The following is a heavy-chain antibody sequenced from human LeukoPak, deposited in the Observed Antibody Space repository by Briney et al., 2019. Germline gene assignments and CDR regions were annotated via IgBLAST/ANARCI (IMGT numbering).Heavy chain of an antibody. V-gene: IGHV3-11*01. CDR3: ARGHYSARD. CDR1: GFAFSDYY. J-gene: IGHJ4*02. D-gene: IGHD2-15*01. CDR2: ISGSGNMI. Sequence: PGGSLRLSCAASGFAFSDYYMTWIRQGPGKGLEWVSYISGSGNMIYYADSVKGRFTISRDNVKSSVFLQMNSLRAEDTAVYFCARGHYSARDWGQGTLVTVSS.